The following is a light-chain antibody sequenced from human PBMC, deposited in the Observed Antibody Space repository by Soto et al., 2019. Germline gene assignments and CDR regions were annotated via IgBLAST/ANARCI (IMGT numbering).Light chain of an antibody. CDR3: QQYGSSLYT. Sequence: EIVLTQSPGTLSLSPGERATLSCRASQSVSSSYLARYQQKPGQAPRLLIYGASSRATGIPDRFSGSGSGTDFTLTISRLAPEDFGVYYCQQYGSSLYTFGQGTKLESK. V-gene: IGKV3-20*01. CDR2: GAS. J-gene: IGKJ2*01. CDR1: QSVSSSY.